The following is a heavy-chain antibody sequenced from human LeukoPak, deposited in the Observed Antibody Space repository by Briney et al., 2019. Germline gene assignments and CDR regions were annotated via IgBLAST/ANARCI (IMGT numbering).Heavy chain of an antibody. D-gene: IGHD1-26*01. CDR2: INHRGST. CDR3: ARAYSGSYSPDY. Sequence: NPSETLSLTCAVYGDSFSGYYWSWLRQPPGKGLEWVGEINHRGSTNYNPPLKSRVTISVNTSKNQFSPKLSSVTAAKTAVYYCARAYSGSYSPDYWGQGTLVTVSS. CDR1: GDSFSGYY. V-gene: IGHV4-34*01. J-gene: IGHJ4*02.